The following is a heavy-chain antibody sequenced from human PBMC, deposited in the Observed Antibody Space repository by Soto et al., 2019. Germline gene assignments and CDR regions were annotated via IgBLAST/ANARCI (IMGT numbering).Heavy chain of an antibody. Sequence: QVQLVQSGAEVRKPGSSVKVSCEASGGSFNNYVISWLRQAPGQGLEWMGGIIPNYEAANYAQKFRGLLTITADKATNTAYMELNSLRPEDTATYYCARYWNAGTLYGAFDIWGQGTTVIVS. J-gene: IGHJ3*02. CDR3: ARYWNAGTLYGAFDI. V-gene: IGHV1-69*06. CDR2: IIPNYEAA. CDR1: GGSFNNYV. D-gene: IGHD4-17*01.